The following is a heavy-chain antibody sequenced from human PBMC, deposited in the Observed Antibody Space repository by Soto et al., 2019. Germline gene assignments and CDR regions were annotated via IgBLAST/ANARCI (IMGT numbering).Heavy chain of an antibody. J-gene: IGHJ4*02. Sequence: QVQLVQSGAEVKKPGASVKVSCKASGYTFTSYAMYWVRQAPGQRLEWMGWINAGNGNTKYSQKFQGRVTITRDTSGRTAYIELSSLRSEDTAVYYCARDFSPYCSGGSCPFDYWGQGTLVTVSS. V-gene: IGHV1-3*01. D-gene: IGHD2-15*01. CDR2: INAGNGNT. CDR1: GYTFTSYA. CDR3: ARDFSPYCSGGSCPFDY.